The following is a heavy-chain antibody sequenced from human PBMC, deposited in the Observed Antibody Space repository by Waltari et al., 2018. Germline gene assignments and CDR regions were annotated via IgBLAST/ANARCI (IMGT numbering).Heavy chain of an antibody. CDR3: ARMIEYRNSWDAFDV. CDR1: GGSIRAYY. D-gene: IGHD6-6*01. J-gene: IGHJ3*01. CDR2: IYSGGST. Sequence: QVQLQESGPGLVKPSETLSLTCTVSGGSIRAYYWNWIRQTPGKGLEWIGNIYSGGSTDYNPSLQSRITISIDTSKKEFSLKLSSVTAADTATYYCARMIEYRNSWDAFDVWGQGTMVTVSS. V-gene: IGHV4-4*09.